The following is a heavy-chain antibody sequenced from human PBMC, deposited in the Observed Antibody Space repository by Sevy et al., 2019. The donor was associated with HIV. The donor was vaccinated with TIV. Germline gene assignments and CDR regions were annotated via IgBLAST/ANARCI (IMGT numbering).Heavy chain of an antibody. D-gene: IGHD4-17*01. V-gene: IGHV2-5*02. CDR2: IYWDDDK. CDR3: AHWLYGDYVTNFDY. Sequence: SGPTLVKPRQTLTLTYTFSGISLSTSGMGVGWIRQPPGKALESLALIYWDDDKRYSPSLKSRLTITKDTSKNQVVLTMTNMDPVDTATYYCAHWLYGDYVTNFDYWGQGTLVTVSS. CDR1: GISLSTSGMG. J-gene: IGHJ4*02.